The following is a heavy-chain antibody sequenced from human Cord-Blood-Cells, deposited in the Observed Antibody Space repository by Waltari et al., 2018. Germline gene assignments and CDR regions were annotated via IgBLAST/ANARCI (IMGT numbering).Heavy chain of an antibody. J-gene: IGHJ4*02. Sequence: QVQLQQWGAGLLKPSETLSLTCAVYGGSFSGYYWSWIRQPPGKGLEWIGEINHSGSTNYKPSLRGRVTTSVATSKNQFSLRLSSVTAADTAVYYCARLPGIAAAGYDYWGQGTLVTVSS. CDR3: ARLPGIAAAGYDY. CDR2: INHSGST. D-gene: IGHD6-13*01. CDR1: GGSFSGYY. V-gene: IGHV4-34*01.